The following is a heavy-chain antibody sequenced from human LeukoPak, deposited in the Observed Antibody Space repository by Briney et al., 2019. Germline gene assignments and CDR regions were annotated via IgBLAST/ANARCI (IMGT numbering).Heavy chain of an antibody. CDR3: ARDRGYGDPFDAFDI. J-gene: IGHJ3*02. V-gene: IGHV4-59*01. CDR2: IYYSGST. Sequence: PSETLSLTCTVSGGSISSYYWSWIRQPPGKGLEWIGYIYYSGSTNYNPSLKSRVTISVDTPKNQFSLKLSSVTAADTAVYYCARDRGYGDPFDAFDIWGQGTMVTVSS. D-gene: IGHD4-17*01. CDR1: GGSISSYY.